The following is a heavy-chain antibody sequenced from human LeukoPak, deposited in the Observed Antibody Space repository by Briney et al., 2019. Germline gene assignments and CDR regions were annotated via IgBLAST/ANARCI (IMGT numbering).Heavy chain of an antibody. CDR3: ARDRRGYSYGYTTWFDP. V-gene: IGHV1-69*05. CDR2: IIPIFGTA. J-gene: IGHJ5*02. CDR1: GGTFSSYA. Sequence: GASEKVSCKASGGTFSSYAISWVRQAPGQGLEWMGRIIPIFGTANYAQKFQGRVTITTDESTSTAYMELSSLRSEDTAVYYCARDRRGYSYGYTTWFDPWGQGTLVTVSS. D-gene: IGHD5-18*01.